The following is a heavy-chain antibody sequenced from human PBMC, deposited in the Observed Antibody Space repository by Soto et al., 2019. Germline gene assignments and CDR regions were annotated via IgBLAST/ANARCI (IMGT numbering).Heavy chain of an antibody. J-gene: IGHJ6*02. CDR3: ARIRGYWYGLDV. Sequence: GGSLRLSCAASGFPLSTNGMTWVRQAPGKGLEWVSAITGTGGNTYYVDSVKGRFTSSRDNSKNMLYLQVNSLRVEDTAVYYCARIRGYWYGLDVWGQGTTVTGSS. CDR2: ITGTGGNT. CDR1: GFPLSTNG. V-gene: IGHV3-23*01.